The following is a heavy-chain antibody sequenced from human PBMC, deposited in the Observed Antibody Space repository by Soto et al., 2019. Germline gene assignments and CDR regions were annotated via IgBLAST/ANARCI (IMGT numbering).Heavy chain of an antibody. J-gene: IGHJ6*02. CDR3: ARDKDRQQLGRNYHYMLDV. CDR1: GGTFSTSA. D-gene: IGHD1-7*01. V-gene: IGHV1-69*13. CDR2: IMPIFRTP. Sequence: QVQLEQSGAEVKKPGSSVKVSCKASGGTFSTSAISWVRQAPGQGLEWMGGIMPIFRTPDYAQKFQGRVTITADESTSTAYMELSGLRSDDTAVYYCARDKDRQQLGRNYHYMLDVWVQGTTVTVSS.